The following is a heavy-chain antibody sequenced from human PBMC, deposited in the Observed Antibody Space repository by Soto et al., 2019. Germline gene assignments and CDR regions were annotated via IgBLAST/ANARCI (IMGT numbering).Heavy chain of an antibody. V-gene: IGHV4-31*02. D-gene: IGHD3-22*01. CDR2: IYCSGST. CDR3: ARVSSYVSSGYYYLVFDY. CDR1: GGSISSGGYY. J-gene: IGHJ4*02. Sequence: SETLSLTCTVSGGSISSGGYYWSWIRQHPGKGLEWIGYIYCSGSTYYNPSLKSRVTISVDTSKNQFSLKLSSVTAADTAVYYCARVSSYVSSGYYYLVFDYWGQETLVTFSS.